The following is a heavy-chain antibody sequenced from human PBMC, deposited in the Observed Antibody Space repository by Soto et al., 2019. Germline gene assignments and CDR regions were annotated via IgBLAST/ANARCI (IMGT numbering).Heavy chain of an antibody. CDR3: TTDSYITVTPVRLDY. D-gene: IGHD4-4*01. V-gene: IGHV3-15*07. Sequence: ASGYTFTSYDINLVRQAPVKGLEWVGRVKSKTHGGTTDFAASVKGRFAISRDDSISMAFMRMNSLKIEDTAVYYCTTDSYITVTPVRLDYWGHGTLVTVSS. CDR2: VKSKTHGGTT. CDR1: GYTFTSYD. J-gene: IGHJ4*01.